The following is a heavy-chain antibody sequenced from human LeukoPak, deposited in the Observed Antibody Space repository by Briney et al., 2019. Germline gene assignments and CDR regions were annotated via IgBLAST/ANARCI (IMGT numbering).Heavy chain of an antibody. D-gene: IGHD6-19*01. CDR1: GFTFSAYA. CDR3: ARVRYDSGWYDY. Sequence: PGGSLRLSCAASGFTFSAYAMTWVRQAAGKGLECVSHITTGGSSIFYADSVKGRFTISRDNAKNSLYLQTNSLRAEDSAVYYCARVRYDSGWYDYWGQGALVTVSS. V-gene: IGHV3-48*04. CDR2: ITTGGSSI. J-gene: IGHJ4*02.